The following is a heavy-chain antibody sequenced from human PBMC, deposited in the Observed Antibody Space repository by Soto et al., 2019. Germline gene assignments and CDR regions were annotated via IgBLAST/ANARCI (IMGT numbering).Heavy chain of an antibody. CDR1: GGTSSSYA. Sequence: GASVKVSCKASGGTSSSYAISWVRQAPGQGLEWMGGIIPIFGTANYAQKFQGRVTITADESTSTAYMELSSLRSEDTAVYYCARGTTVTFFFDYWGQGTLVTVSS. D-gene: IGHD4-17*01. J-gene: IGHJ4*02. V-gene: IGHV1-69*13. CDR3: ARGTTVTFFFDY. CDR2: IIPIFGTA.